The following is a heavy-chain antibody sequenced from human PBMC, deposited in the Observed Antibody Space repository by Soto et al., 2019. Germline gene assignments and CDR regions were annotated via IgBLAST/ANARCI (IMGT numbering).Heavy chain of an antibody. CDR3: ARDGGGP. CDR1: GFTFSSYA. J-gene: IGHJ5*02. CDR2: ISYDGSNK. Sequence: GGSLRLSCAASGFTFSSYAMHWVRQAPGKGLEWVAVISYDGSNKYYADSVKGRFTISRDNSKNTLYLQMNSLRAEDTAVYYCARDGGGPWGQGTLVTVSS. V-gene: IGHV3-30-3*01. D-gene: IGHD3-16*01.